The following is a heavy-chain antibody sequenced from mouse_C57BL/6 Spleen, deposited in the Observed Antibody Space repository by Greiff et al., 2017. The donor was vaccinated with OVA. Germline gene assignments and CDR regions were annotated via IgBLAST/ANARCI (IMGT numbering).Heavy chain of an antibody. Sequence: QVQLQQPGAELVRPGSSVKLSCKASGYTFTSYWMHWVKQRPIQGLDWIGNIDPSDSETHYTQKFKATATLTVDKSSSTAYMQLSSLTSEDSAVYYCARCYGNYDGYSWFAYWGQGTLVTVSA. D-gene: IGHD2-3*01. CDR2: IDPSDSET. CDR3: ARCYGNYDGYSWFAY. V-gene: IGHV1-52*01. CDR1: GYTFTSYW. J-gene: IGHJ3*01.